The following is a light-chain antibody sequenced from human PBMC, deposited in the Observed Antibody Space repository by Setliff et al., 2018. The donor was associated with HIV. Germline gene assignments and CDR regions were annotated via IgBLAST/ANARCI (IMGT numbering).Light chain of an antibody. CDR3: QSYDSSLSGYV. CDR1: SSNIGAGYD. Sequence: QSALTQPPSVSGAPGQRVTISCTGGSSNIGAGYDVHWYKQLPGTAPKPLIYGNSNRPSGVPDRFSGSKSGTSASLAITGLQAEDEADYYCQSYDSSLSGYVFGTGTKVTVL. V-gene: IGLV1-40*01. CDR2: GNS. J-gene: IGLJ1*01.